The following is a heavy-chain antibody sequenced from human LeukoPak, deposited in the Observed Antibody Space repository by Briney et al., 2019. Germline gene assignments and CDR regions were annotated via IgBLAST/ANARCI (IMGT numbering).Heavy chain of an antibody. J-gene: IGHJ4*02. CDR2: ISAYNGDT. CDR3: ARDRPIVVVTAIPDYFDF. D-gene: IGHD2-21*02. Sequence: GASVKVSCKASGYTFTKYGIGWVRQAPGQGLEWMGWISAYNGDTNYAQKLQVRVTMTTDTSTSTAYMELWSLRSDDTAVYFCARDRPIVVVTAIPDYFDFWGQGTLVTVSS. V-gene: IGHV1-18*01. CDR1: GYTFTKYG.